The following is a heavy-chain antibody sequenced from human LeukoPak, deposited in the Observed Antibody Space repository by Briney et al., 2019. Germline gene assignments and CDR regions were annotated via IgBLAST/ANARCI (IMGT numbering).Heavy chain of an antibody. Sequence: GGSLRLSCAASGFTFSSYWMHWVRQAPGKGLEWVSVIYSGDNTYYVESVKGRFTISRDNSKNTLFLQMNRLRAEDTAVYYCAGRRVLDASFDYWGQGTLVTVSS. CDR3: AGRRVLDASFDY. D-gene: IGHD3-16*01. CDR1: GFTFSSYW. J-gene: IGHJ4*02. CDR2: IYSGDNT. V-gene: IGHV3-66*02.